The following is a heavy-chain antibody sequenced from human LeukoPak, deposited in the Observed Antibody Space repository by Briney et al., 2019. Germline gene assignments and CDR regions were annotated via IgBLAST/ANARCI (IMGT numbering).Heavy chain of an antibody. CDR1: GFTFGTSA. Sequence: PGGSLRLSCAASGFTFGTSAMHWVRQAPGKGLVWVARMDTNGRTINYADSVKGRSTISRDNARNTLYLQMNSLTVEDTGVYYCARAGSYRFDYWGQGTLVTVSS. CDR3: ARAGSYRFDY. CDR2: MDTNGRTI. D-gene: IGHD3-10*01. V-gene: IGHV3-74*01. J-gene: IGHJ4*02.